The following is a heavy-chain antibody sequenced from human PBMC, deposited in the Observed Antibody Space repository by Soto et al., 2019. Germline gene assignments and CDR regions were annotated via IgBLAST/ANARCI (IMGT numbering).Heavy chain of an antibody. Sequence: EVQLVESGGGLVQPGESLRLSCAASGFTVSSNYMSWVRQAPGKGLEWVSILYTGGSTYYAGSVKGRFTISRDNSKNMLYLQMNSLRAEDTAVYYGARERDTTGYVLKYWGQGTLVTVSS. D-gene: IGHD3-22*01. J-gene: IGHJ4*02. CDR2: LYTGGST. CDR3: ARERDTTGYVLKY. V-gene: IGHV3-66*01. CDR1: GFTVSSNY.